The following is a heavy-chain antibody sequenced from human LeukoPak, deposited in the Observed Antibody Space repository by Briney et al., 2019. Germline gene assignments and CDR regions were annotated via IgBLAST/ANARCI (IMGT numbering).Heavy chain of an antibody. Sequence: ASVKVSCKASGYTFTSYYMHWVRQAPEQGLEWMGIINPSGGSTSYAQKFQGRVTMTRDTSTSTVYMELSSLRSEDTAVYYCARDGVVPAARFDPWGQGTLVTVSS. J-gene: IGHJ5*02. V-gene: IGHV1-46*01. CDR3: ARDGVVPAARFDP. D-gene: IGHD2-2*01. CDR2: INPSGGST. CDR1: GYTFTSYY.